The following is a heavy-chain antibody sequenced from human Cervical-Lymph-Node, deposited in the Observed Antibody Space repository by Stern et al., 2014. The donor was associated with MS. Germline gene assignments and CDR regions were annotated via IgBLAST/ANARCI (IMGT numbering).Heavy chain of an antibody. J-gene: IGHJ5*01. CDR1: GFNFGTYS. Sequence: EVQLLESGGGLVKPGGSPTLSCAASGFNFGTYSMNWVRQAPGKGLEWVSFISSSSSNIKYADAVKGRFTISRDNAKNSLFLQMSSLRVEDTAVYYCASTSGWFDSWGQGIQVTVSS. V-gene: IGHV3-21*01. CDR3: ASTSGWFDS. CDR2: ISSSSSNI.